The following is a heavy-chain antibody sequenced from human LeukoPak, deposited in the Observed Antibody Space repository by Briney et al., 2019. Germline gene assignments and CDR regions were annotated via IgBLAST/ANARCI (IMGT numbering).Heavy chain of an antibody. CDR2: INPSSGST. CDR3: ARGVVAATFYYYMDV. J-gene: IGHJ6*03. D-gene: IGHD2-15*01. Sequence: ASVKVSCKPSGYTFTGYYIHWVRQAPGQGLEWMGWINPSSGSTNYPQNFQGRVTMTRDTSLSTAYMEVSGLRSDDTAVYYCARGVVAATFYYYMDVWGKGTMVTVSS. V-gene: IGHV1-2*02. CDR1: GYTFTGYY.